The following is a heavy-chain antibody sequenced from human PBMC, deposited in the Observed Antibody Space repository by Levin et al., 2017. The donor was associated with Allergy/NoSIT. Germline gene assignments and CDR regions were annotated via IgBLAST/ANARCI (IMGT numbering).Heavy chain of an antibody. V-gene: IGHV1-46*01. D-gene: IGHD3/OR15-3a*01. CDR3: ARDAGYFWTGSYPMDV. CDR1: GYAFTSFE. Sequence: ASVKVSCQASGYAFTSFEIHWVRQAPGQGLEWMGLINPSGGRTKYAQTFQGRVTMTRDTSTNTVAMELTALRSEDTAIYFCARDAGYFWTGSYPMDVWGQGTSVTVSS. CDR2: INPSGGRT. J-gene: IGHJ6*02.